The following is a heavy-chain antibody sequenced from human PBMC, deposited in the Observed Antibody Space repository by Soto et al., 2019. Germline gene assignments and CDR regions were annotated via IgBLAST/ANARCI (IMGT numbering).Heavy chain of an antibody. CDR3: AKAYQGIVVVFDY. Sequence: GGSLRLSCAASGFTFSSYGMHWVRQAPGKGLEWVAVISYDGSNKYYADSVKGRFTISRDNSKNTLYLQMNSLRAEDTAVYYCAKAYQGIVVVFDYWGQGTPVTVSS. J-gene: IGHJ4*02. CDR1: GFTFSSYG. CDR2: ISYDGSNK. V-gene: IGHV3-30*18. D-gene: IGHD2-2*01.